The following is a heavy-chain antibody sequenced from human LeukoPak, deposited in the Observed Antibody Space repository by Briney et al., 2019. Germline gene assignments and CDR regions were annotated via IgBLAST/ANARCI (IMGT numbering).Heavy chain of an antibody. V-gene: IGHV3-9*01. D-gene: IGHD5-12*01. CDR3: AKDKAPLYSGYDWDLDF. CDR2: INWNSASI. J-gene: IGHJ4*02. Sequence: WVXGINWNSASIGYADSVKGRFTISRDNAKNSVFLQMDSLRAEDTALYYCAKDKAPLYSGYDWDLDFWGQGTLVTVSS.